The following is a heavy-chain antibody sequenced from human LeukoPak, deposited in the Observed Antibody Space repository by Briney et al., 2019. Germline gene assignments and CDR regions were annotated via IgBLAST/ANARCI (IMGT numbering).Heavy chain of an antibody. CDR3: ARGLKEEEYFDWFSRVAFDI. Sequence: ASVKVSCKASGYTFTGYYMHWVRQAPGQGLEWMGRINPNSGGTNYAQKFQGRVTMTRVTSISTAYMELSRLRSDDTAVYYCARGLKEEEYFDWFSRVAFDIWGQGTMVTVSS. V-gene: IGHV1-2*06. D-gene: IGHD3-9*01. CDR2: INPNSGGT. J-gene: IGHJ3*02. CDR1: GYTFTGYY.